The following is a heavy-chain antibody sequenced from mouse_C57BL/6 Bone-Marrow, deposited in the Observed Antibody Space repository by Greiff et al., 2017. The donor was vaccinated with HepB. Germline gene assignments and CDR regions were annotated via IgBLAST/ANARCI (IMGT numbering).Heavy chain of an antibody. D-gene: IGHD1-1*01. CDR1: GYSITSGYY. J-gene: IGHJ2*01. CDR2: ISYDGSN. Sequence: EVKVEESGPGLVKPSQSLSLTCSVSGYSITSGYYWNWIRQFPGNKLEWMGYISYDGSNNYNPTLKNRISITRDPSKNQFFLKLNSVTTEDTATYYCARERYYYGSSYPYFDYWGQGTTLTVSS. V-gene: IGHV3-6*01. CDR3: ARERYYYGSSYPYFDY.